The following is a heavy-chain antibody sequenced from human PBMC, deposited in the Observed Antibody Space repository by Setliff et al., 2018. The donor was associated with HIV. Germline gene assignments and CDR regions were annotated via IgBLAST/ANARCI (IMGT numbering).Heavy chain of an antibody. CDR1: GGSISSGSYY. Sequence: SETLSLTCTVSGGSISSGSYYWSWIRQPPGKGLEWIGSIYYSGSTYYNPSLKSRVTISVDTSKNQFSLNLSSVTAADTAVYYCARVGTYGVGGWFDPWGQGTLVTVSS. CDR3: ARVGTYGVGGWFDP. CDR2: IYYSGST. J-gene: IGHJ5*02. D-gene: IGHD3-16*01. V-gene: IGHV4-39*07.